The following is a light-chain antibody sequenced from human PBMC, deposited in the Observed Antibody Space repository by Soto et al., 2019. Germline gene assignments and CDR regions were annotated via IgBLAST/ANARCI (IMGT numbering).Light chain of an antibody. CDR1: QFINTW. Sequence: DVQMTQSPSTLSASVGDRVTITCRASQFINTWLAWYQQKPGKAPKLLIYKASSLESGVPSRFSGSGYGTEFSLTISSLQPDDFATYYCQQYNSYPWTFGQGTKVEI. CDR2: KAS. J-gene: IGKJ1*01. CDR3: QQYNSYPWT. V-gene: IGKV1-5*03.